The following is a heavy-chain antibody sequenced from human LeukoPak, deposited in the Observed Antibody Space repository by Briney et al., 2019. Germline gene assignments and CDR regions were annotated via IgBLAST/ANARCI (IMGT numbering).Heavy chain of an antibody. D-gene: IGHD1-1*01. V-gene: IGHV4-38-2*01. CDR1: GYSISNDYY. CDR2: IYHSGGS. Sequence: KPSETLSLTCVVSGYSISNDYYWGWIRQPPGKGLEWIGNIYHSGGSYYNPSLKSRVTILVDTSKNQFSLKLSSVTAADTAVYYCAKAGTTGIHRWFDPWGQGNLVTVSS. CDR3: AKAGTTGIHRWFDP. J-gene: IGHJ5*02.